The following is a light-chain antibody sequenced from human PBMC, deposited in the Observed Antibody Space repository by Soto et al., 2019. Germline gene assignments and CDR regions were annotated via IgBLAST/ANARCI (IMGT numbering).Light chain of an antibody. J-gene: IGKJ4*01. CDR3: QQYNSYPLT. Sequence: DIQMTQSPSTLSASVGDRVTITCRASQSISSWLAWYQQKPGKAPNLLIYKASSLESGVPPSFSGSGSGTEFTLTISSLQPDDFATYYCQQYNSYPLTFGGGTKVEIK. V-gene: IGKV1-5*03. CDR1: QSISSW. CDR2: KAS.